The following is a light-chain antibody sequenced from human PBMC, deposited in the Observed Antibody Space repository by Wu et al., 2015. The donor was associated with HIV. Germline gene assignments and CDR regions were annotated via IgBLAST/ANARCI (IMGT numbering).Light chain of an antibody. Sequence: DIQMTQSPSTLSASVGDRVTITCRASQGISSWLAWYQQKPGKAPKLLIYKASSLECGVSSRFSGSGSGTEFTLTISSLQPDDFATYYCQQYNSYWTFGQGTKVGIK. V-gene: IGKV1-5*03. CDR3: QQYNSYWT. CDR2: KAS. J-gene: IGKJ1*01. CDR1: QGISSW.